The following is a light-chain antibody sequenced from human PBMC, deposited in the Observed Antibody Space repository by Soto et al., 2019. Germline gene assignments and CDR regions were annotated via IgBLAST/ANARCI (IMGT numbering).Light chain of an antibody. CDR3: SSYTSRSSSTYV. CDR2: DVS. J-gene: IGLJ1*01. CDR1: SSDVGGYNY. V-gene: IGLV2-14*01. Sequence: STLTQPASVSGSPGQSITISCTGTSSDVGGYNYVSWYQQHPGKAPKLMIYDVSNRPSGVSNRFSGSKSGNTASLTISGLQAEDEADYYCSSYTSRSSSTYVFGTGTRSPS.